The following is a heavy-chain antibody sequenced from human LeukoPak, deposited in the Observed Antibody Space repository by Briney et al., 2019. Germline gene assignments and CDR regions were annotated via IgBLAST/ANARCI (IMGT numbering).Heavy chain of an antibody. Sequence: GASVKVSCKASGYTFTGYYMHWVRQAPGQGLEWMGWINPNSGGTNYAQKLQGRVTMTTDTSTSTAYMELRSLRSDDTAVYYCARVRVYYDSSGYYTDYWGQGTLVTVSS. CDR1: GYTFTGYY. V-gene: IGHV1-2*02. D-gene: IGHD3-22*01. CDR3: ARVRVYYDSSGYYTDY. J-gene: IGHJ4*02. CDR2: INPNSGGT.